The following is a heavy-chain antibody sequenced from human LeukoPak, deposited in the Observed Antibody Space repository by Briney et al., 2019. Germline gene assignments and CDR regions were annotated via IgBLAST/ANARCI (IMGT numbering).Heavy chain of an antibody. CDR2: ITKKTAI. J-gene: IGHJ5*02. D-gene: IGHD3-10*01. Sequence: GSLRLSCAASGFSVSDYYMNWIRQSPGKGLEWVSHITKKTAIEYADSVKGRFTISRDNANNLLFLQMDSLRPEDTTVYYCARGTYYSGSGPGNWFDPWGHGTLVTVSS. V-gene: IGHV3-69-1*01. CDR3: ARGTYYSGSGPGNWFDP. CDR1: GFSVSDYY.